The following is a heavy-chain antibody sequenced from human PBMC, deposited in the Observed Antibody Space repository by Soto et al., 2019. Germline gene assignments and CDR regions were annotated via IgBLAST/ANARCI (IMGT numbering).Heavy chain of an antibody. CDR1: GGTFSSYA. CDR3: ARVGPSEPHDFWSGQDSSYYYYGMDV. Sequence: QVQLVQSGAEVKKPGSSVKVSCKASGGTFSSYAISWVRQAPGQGLEWMGGIIPIFGTANYAQKFQGRVTITADESTSTAYMELSSLRSEDTAVYYCARVGPSEPHDFWSGQDSSYYYYGMDVWGQGTTVTVSS. J-gene: IGHJ6*02. CDR2: IIPIFGTA. D-gene: IGHD3-3*01. V-gene: IGHV1-69*12.